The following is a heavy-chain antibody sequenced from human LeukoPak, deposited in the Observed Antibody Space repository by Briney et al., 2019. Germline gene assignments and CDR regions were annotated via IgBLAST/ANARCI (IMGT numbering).Heavy chain of an antibody. CDR2: TYFRSEWYY. CDR3: ARGHHYYDSSGYYYEGLDY. CDR1: GDSVSTNSAA. V-gene: IGHV6-1*01. J-gene: IGHJ4*02. Sequence: SQTLSLTCAISGDSVSTNSAAWNWIRQSPSRGLEWLGRTYFRSEWYYDYAVSVKSRITIKPDTSKNQFSLHMRSLTPDDTAVYFCARGHHYYDSSGYYYEGLDYWGQGTPVAVSS. D-gene: IGHD3-22*01.